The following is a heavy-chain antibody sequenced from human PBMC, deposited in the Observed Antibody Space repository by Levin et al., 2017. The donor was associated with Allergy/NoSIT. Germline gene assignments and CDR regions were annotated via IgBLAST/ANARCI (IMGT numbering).Heavy chain of an antibody. CDR3: SREIAVAGLSDY. V-gene: IGHV1-18*01. D-gene: IGHD6-19*01. J-gene: IGHJ4*02. CDR2: ISAYNGHT. Sequence: ASVKVSCKASGYRFINHDINWVRQAPGQGLEWMGWISAYNGHTNYAQQLQDRITMTTDTSTSTAYMEVRGLGSDDTAVYYCSREIAVAGLSDYWGQGTLVTVSS. CDR1: GYRFINHD.